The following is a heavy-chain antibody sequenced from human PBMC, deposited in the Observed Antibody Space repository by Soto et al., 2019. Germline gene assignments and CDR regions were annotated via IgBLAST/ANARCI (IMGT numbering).Heavy chain of an antibody. CDR2: ISGSGGST. CDR3: ARRSSSWYFDY. D-gene: IGHD6-13*01. CDR1: GFTFGSYA. V-gene: IGHV3-23*01. J-gene: IGHJ4*02. Sequence: EVQLFESGGGLLQLGGSLRLSCAASGFTFGSYAMNWVRQAPGKGLEWVSVISGSGGSTYYADSVKGRFTISRVNSKNTLYLQMNSLRAEDTAVYYCARRSSSWYFDYWGQGTLVTVSS.